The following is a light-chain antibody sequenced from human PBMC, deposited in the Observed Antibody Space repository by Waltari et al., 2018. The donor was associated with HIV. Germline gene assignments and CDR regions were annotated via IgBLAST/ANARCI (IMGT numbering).Light chain of an antibody. CDR1: QSVTTN. CDR2: GAS. J-gene: IGKJ2*01. V-gene: IGKV3-15*01. Sequence: EIVMTQSPATLSVSPGESAILSCRASQSVTTNLAWYQKKPGQAPRLLIYGASTRATGIPARFSGSGSGTGFTLTISSLQSEDFAIYYCQQYNNWPPEDTFGQGTKLEIK. CDR3: QQYNNWPPEDT.